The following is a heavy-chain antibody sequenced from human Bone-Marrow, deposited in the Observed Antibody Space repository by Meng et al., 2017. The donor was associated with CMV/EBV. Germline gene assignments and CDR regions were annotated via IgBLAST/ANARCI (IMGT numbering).Heavy chain of an antibody. CDR1: GFTVSSNY. CDR3: ARDTVFGVVNYGMDV. Sequence: GESLKISCAASGFTVSSNYMSWVRQAPGKGLEWVSVIYSGGSTYYADSVKGRFTISRDNAKNSLYLQMNSLRAEDTAVYYCARDTVFGVVNYGMDVWGQGTTVTVSS. CDR2: IYSGGST. D-gene: IGHD3-3*01. J-gene: IGHJ6*02. V-gene: IGHV3-53*01.